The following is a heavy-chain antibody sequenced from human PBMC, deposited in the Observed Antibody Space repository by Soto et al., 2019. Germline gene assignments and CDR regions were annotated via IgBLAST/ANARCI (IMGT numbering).Heavy chain of an antibody. CDR2: ISGSGGGT. V-gene: IGHV3-23*01. CDR3: XXXXXVVVAATPDY. D-gene: IGHD2-15*01. J-gene: IGHJ4*02. CDR1: GFTFSSYA. Sequence: EVQLLESGGGLVQPGGSLRLSCAASGFTFSSYAMSWVRQAPGRGLEWVSGISGSGGGTYYADSVKGRFTISRDNSKNXXXLXMNSLRAXXXXXXXXXXXXXVVVAATPDYWGQGTLVTVSS.